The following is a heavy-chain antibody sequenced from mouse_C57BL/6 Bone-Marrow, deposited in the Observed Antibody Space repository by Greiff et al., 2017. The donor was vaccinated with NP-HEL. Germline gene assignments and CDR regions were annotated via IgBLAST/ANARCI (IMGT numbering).Heavy chain of an antibody. CDR1: GYTFTSYG. V-gene: IGHV1-81*01. J-gene: IGHJ2*01. CDR3: ARWVYYFDY. CDR2: IYPRSGNT. Sequence: QVHVKQSGAELARPGASVKLSCKASGYTFTSYGISWVKQRTGQGLEWIGEIYPRSGNTYYNEKFKGKATLTAEKSSSTAYMELRSLTSEDSAVYFCARWVYYFDYWGQGTTLTVSS.